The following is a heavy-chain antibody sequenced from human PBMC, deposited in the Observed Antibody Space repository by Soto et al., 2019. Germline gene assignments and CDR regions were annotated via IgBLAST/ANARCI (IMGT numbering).Heavy chain of an antibody. CDR1: GGSFSGYY. V-gene: IGHV4-34*01. CDR2: INHSGST. CDR3: ARGLADFHTPYFDY. Sequence: SETLSLTCAVYGGSFSGYYWSWIRQPPGKGLEWIGEINHSGSTNYNPSLKSQVTISVDTSKNQFSLKLSSVTAADTAVYYCARGLADFHTPYFDYWRQVTLVTVSS. J-gene: IGHJ4*02. D-gene: IGHD2-2*02.